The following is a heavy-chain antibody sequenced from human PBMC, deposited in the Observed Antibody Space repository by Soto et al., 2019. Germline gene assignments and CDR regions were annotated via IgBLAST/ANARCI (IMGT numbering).Heavy chain of an antibody. CDR2: ISYDGSDK. CDR1: GFPFSSYA. V-gene: IGHV3-30-3*01. CDR3: ARDYYKYYDSSGYYRSPAY. D-gene: IGHD3-22*01. Sequence: PGGSLRLSCSASGFPFSSYAMHWVRQDPGKGLEWVALISYDGSDKDYADSVKGRFTISRDNSRNTLFLQMNSLRAEDTAVYYCARDYYKYYDSSGYYRSPAYWGQGTLVTVSS. J-gene: IGHJ4*02.